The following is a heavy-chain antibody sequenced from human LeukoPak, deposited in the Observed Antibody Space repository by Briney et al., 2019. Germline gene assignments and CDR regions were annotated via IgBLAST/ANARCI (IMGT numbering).Heavy chain of an antibody. CDR3: ARAQSVRAFDI. V-gene: IGHV3-11*01. CDR2: ISGGGTII. CDR1: GFTFGDYY. J-gene: IGHJ3*02. Sequence: PGGSLRLSCAVSGFTFGDYYMSWIRQAPGKGLEWISYISGGGTIIYYADSVRGQFTISRDNAKKLLYLQMNSLRAEDTAVYYCARAQSVRAFDIWGQGTMVTVSS. D-gene: IGHD5/OR15-5a*01.